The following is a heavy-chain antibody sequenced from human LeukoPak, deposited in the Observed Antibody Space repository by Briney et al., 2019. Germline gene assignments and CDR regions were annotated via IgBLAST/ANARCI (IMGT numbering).Heavy chain of an antibody. Sequence: GGSLRLSCAASGFTFSSYAMSWARQAPGKGLEWVSAISGSGGSTYYADSVKGRFTISRDNSKNTLYLQMNSLRAEDTAVYYCAAFGPYYDFWSGTSFWGQGTLVTVSS. D-gene: IGHD3-3*01. CDR3: AAFGPYYDFWSGTSF. V-gene: IGHV3-23*01. J-gene: IGHJ4*02. CDR1: GFTFSSYA. CDR2: ISGSGGST.